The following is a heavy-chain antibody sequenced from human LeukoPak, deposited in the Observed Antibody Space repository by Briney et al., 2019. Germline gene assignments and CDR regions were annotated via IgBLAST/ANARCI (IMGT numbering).Heavy chain of an antibody. V-gene: IGHV3-23*01. CDR1: GITFTSHA. Sequence: PGGPLRLSCAASGITFTSHAMSWVRQAPGKGLEWVSLLSCTGGHTFYGDSVKGRFTISRDNSKSTLYLQMNSLRAEDTAVYYCAKGGVATMKDGYNYYYYYMEVWGRGTTVTLYS. D-gene: IGHD5-24*01. CDR2: LSCTGGHT. J-gene: IGHJ6*03. CDR3: AKGGVATMKDGYNYYYYYMEV.